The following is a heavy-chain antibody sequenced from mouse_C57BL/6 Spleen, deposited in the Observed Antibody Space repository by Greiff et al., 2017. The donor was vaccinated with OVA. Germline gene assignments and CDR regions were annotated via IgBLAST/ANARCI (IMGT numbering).Heavy chain of an antibody. J-gene: IGHJ4*01. Sequence: QVHVKQPGAELVKPGASVKLSCKASGYTFTSYWMQWVKQRPGQGLEWIGEIDPSDSYTNYNQKFKGKATLTVDTSSSTAYMQLSSLTSEDSAVYYCAGWLQGYYAMDYWGQGTSVTVSS. CDR3: AGWLQGYYAMDY. D-gene: IGHD2-2*01. CDR2: IDPSDSYT. V-gene: IGHV1-50*01. CDR1: GYTFTSYW.